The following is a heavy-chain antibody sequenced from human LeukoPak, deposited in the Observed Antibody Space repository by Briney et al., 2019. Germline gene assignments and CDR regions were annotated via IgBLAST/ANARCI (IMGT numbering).Heavy chain of an antibody. Sequence: GESLKISCKGSGYRFTSYWIGWVRQMPGKGLEWMGIIYPGDSDTRYSPSFQGQVTISADKSISTAYLQWSSLKASDTAMYYCARGASYCSSTSCYPDYWGQGTLVTVSS. CDR1: GYRFTSYW. CDR3: ARGASYCSSTSCYPDY. V-gene: IGHV5-51*01. D-gene: IGHD2-2*01. J-gene: IGHJ4*02. CDR2: IYPGDSDT.